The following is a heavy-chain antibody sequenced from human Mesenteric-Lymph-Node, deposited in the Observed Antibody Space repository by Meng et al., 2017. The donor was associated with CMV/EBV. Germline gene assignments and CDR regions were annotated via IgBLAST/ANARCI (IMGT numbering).Heavy chain of an antibody. CDR1: GGSFSGYY. J-gene: IGHJ4*02. D-gene: IGHD3-9*01. CDR3: ARGSSYDILTGYFDY. CDR2: INRSGST. V-gene: IGHV4-34*02. Sequence: VQVIPWGARLLKPSETLSVTCAVYGGSFSGYYWNWIRQSPEKGLEWIGEINRSGSTTYNPSFTSRIIISVDTSTNQISLNMSSVTAADTAVYYCARGSSYDILTGYFDYWGQGALVTVSS.